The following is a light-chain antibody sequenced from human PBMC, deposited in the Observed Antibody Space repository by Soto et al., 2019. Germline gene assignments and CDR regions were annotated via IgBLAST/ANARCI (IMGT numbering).Light chain of an antibody. Sequence: IRMTQSPSSLSASTGDRVTITCRASQGISTWIAWYQQKPGKAPELLIYDASSLQSGVPSRFSGSGSGTDFTLTISSLQPEDFATYYCQQVNSFPLTFGGGTKVDIK. CDR1: QGISTW. CDR3: QQVNSFPLT. CDR2: DAS. V-gene: IGKV1D-12*01. J-gene: IGKJ4*01.